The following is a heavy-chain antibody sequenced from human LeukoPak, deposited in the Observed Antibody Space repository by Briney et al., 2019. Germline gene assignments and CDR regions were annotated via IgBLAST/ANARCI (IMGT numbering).Heavy chain of an antibody. V-gene: IGHV3-48*03. CDR3: ARHNYGGIFDY. CDR1: GFTFSSYE. Sequence: GGSLRLSCVASGFTFSSYEMNWVRQAPGKGLEWVSYISSSGSTIYYADSVKGRFTISRDNAKNSLYLQMNSLRAEDTAVYYCARHNYGGIFDYWGQGTLVTVSS. CDR2: ISSSGSTI. J-gene: IGHJ4*02. D-gene: IGHD4-23*01.